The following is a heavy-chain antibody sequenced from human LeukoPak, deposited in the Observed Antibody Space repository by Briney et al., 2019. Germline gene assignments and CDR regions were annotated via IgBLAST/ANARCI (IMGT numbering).Heavy chain of an antibody. D-gene: IGHD3-3*01. J-gene: IGHJ5*02. V-gene: IGHV4-59*12. CDR3: ASGVCPHGFDP. CDR2: IYYSGSA. CDR1: GGSISSYY. Sequence: PSETLSLTCTVSGGSISSYYWSWIRQPPGKGLEWSGYIYYSGSANYNPSLKSRVTIAVDTSKNQFSLKLRSVTAAATAAYYCASGVCPHGFDPWGQGTLVTVSS.